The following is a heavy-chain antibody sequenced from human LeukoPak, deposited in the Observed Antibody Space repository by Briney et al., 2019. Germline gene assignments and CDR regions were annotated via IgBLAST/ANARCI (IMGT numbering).Heavy chain of an antibody. CDR2: INSDGSST. V-gene: IGHV3-74*01. D-gene: IGHD2-15*01. CDR1: GFTVSSNY. Sequence: GGALRLSCAASGFTVSSNYMSWVRQAPGKGLVWVSRINSDGSSTSYADSVKGRFTISRDNAKNTLYLQMNSLRAEDTAVYYCARVLCSGGSCYSDYWGQGTLVTVSS. J-gene: IGHJ4*02. CDR3: ARVLCSGGSCYSDY.